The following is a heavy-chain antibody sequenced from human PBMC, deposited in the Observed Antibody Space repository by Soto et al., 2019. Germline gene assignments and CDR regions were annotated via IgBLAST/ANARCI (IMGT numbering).Heavy chain of an antibody. Sequence: VGSLRLSCAASGFTFSSYWMHWVRQAPGKGLVWVSRINSDGRSTSYADSVKGRFTISRDNAKNTLYLQMNSLRAEDTAVYYCARDRDTAMVHAYWGHRTLVTVS. CDR1: GFTFSSYW. CDR3: ARDRDTAMVHAY. CDR2: INSDGRST. J-gene: IGHJ4*01. V-gene: IGHV3-74*01. D-gene: IGHD5-18*01.